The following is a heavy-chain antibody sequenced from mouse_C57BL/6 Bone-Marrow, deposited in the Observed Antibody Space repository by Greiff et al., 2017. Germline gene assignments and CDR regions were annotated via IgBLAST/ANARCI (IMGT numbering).Heavy chain of an antibody. V-gene: IGHV1-61*01. CDR2: IYPSDSET. J-gene: IGHJ3*01. Sequence: QVQLQQPGAELVRPGSSVKLSCKASGYTFTSYWMDWVKQRPGQGLEWIGNIYPSDSETHYNQKFKDKATLTVDKSSSTAYMQISSLPSEDSAVYYCARQLYYYGSSHWGQGTLVTVSA. CDR1: GYTFTSYW. D-gene: IGHD1-1*01. CDR3: ARQLYYYGSSH.